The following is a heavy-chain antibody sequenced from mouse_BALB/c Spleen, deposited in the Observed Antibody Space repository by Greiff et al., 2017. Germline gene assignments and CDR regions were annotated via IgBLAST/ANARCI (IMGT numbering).Heavy chain of an antibody. J-gene: IGHJ4*01. D-gene: IGHD1-1*01. CDR3: AREITTVVDAMDY. Sequence: VQLQQSGAELARPGASVKLSCKASGYTFTSYWMQWVKQRPGQGLEWIGAIYPGDGDTRYTQKFKGKATLTADKSSSTAYMQLSSLASEDSAVYYCAREITTVVDAMDYWGQGTSVTVSS. CDR2: IYPGDGDT. CDR1: GYTFTSYW. V-gene: IGHV1-87*01.